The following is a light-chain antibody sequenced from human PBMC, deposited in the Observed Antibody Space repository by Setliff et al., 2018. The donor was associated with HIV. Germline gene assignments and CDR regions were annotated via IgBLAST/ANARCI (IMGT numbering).Light chain of an antibody. CDR3: QQYNGYSRT. J-gene: IGKJ1*01. CDR2: KAS. CDR1: QSISSG. Sequence: DIQMTQSPSTLSASAGDRVTVTCRASQSISSGLAWYQQRPGKAPKLLIYKASTLAGGVPSRFSGGGSGTEFTLTISGLQPDDFATYYCQQYNGYSRTFGQGTKVDIK. V-gene: IGKV1-5*03.